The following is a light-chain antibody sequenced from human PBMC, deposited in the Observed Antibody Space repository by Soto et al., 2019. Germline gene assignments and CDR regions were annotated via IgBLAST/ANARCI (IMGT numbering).Light chain of an antibody. V-gene: IGKV3-20*01. CDR3: QQYGSSIT. J-gene: IGKJ5*01. CDR1: QSVSSSY. CDR2: GAS. Sequence: EIVLTESPGTLSLSQWEIATLSCRASQSVSSSYLAWYQQKPGQAPRLLIYGASSRATGIPDRFSGSGSGTDFTLTISRLEPEDFALYYCQQYGSSITFGQATRLEIK.